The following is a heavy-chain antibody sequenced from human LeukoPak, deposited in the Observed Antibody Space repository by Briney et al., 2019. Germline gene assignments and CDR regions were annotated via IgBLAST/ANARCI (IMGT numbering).Heavy chain of an antibody. D-gene: IGHD3-9*01. CDR3: ARLEILTGYYYYFDY. J-gene: IGHJ4*02. V-gene: IGHV1-69*06. CDR1: GGTFSSYA. CDR2: IIPIFGTV. Sequence: GASVKVSCKASGGTFSSYAISWVRQAPGQGLEWMGGIIPIFGTVNYAQKFQGRVTITADKSTSTAYMELSSLRSDDTAVYYCARLEILTGYYYYFDYWGQGTLVTVSS.